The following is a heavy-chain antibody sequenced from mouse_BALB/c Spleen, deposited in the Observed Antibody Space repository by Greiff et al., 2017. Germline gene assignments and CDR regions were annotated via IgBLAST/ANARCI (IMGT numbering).Heavy chain of an antibody. J-gene: IGHJ4*01. CDR3: TRSLTTAMRLDY. D-gene: IGHD1-2*01. CDR1: GYTFTSYT. V-gene: IGHV1-4*01. CDR2: INPSSGYT. Sequence: VQLQQSGAELARPGASVKMSCKASGYTFTSYTMHWVKQRPGQGLEWIGYINPSSGYTNYNQKFKDKATLTADKSSSTAYMQLSSLTSEDSAVYYCTRSLTTAMRLDYWGQGTSVTVSS.